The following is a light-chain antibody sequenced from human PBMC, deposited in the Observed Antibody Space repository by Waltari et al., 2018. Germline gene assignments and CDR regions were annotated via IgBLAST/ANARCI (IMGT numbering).Light chain of an antibody. Sequence: PTPPPSASTPRRRRTTISCSGSTSNIGNNTVNSYQQLPRTAPKLLIYSNNQRPSGVPDRFSGSKSGTSASLAISGLQSEDEADYYCAAWDDSLNGVVFGGGTKLTVL. CDR1: TSNIGNNT. CDR2: SNN. J-gene: IGLJ2*01. CDR3: AAWDDSLNGVV. V-gene: IGLV1-44*01.